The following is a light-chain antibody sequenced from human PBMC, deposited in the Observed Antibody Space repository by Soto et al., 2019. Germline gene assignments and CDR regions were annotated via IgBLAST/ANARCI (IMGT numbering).Light chain of an antibody. CDR1: ISDVGGYNY. V-gene: IGLV2-14*01. Sequence: QSVVTQPASVSGSPGQSITISCTGTISDVGGYNYVSWYQHHPGKAPTLIIYEVSNRPSGVSNRFSGSKSGNTASLTISGLQAEDEADYYCSSYAGSLSLYVFGPGTKVTVL. CDR3: SSYAGSLSLYV. CDR2: EVS. J-gene: IGLJ1*01.